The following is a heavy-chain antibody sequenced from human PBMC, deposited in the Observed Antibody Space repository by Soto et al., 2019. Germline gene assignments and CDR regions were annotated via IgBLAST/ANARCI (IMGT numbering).Heavy chain of an antibody. D-gene: IGHD3-10*01. V-gene: IGHV3-7*05. Sequence: GGSLRLSCAASGFTFSSYWMSWVRQAPGKGLEWVANIKQDGSEKYYVDSVKGRFTISRDNAKNSLYLQMNSLRAEDTAVYYCARVLQYPWFGELLYGFDYWGQGTLVTVSS. CDR2: IKQDGSEK. CDR3: ARVLQYPWFGELLYGFDY. CDR1: GFTFSSYW. J-gene: IGHJ4*02.